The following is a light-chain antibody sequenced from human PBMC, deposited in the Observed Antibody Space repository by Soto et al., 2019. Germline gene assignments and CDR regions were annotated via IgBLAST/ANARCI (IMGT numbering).Light chain of an antibody. CDR1: SSDVGGYNY. Sequence: QSVLAQPASVSGSPGQSITISCTGTSSDVGGYNYVSWYQQHPGKAPKLIIYEVSDRPSGVSTRFSGSKPGNSASLTISGLQAEDEADYYCTSYTTSSTLSYVFGTGTKVTVL. V-gene: IGLV2-14*01. J-gene: IGLJ1*01. CDR2: EVS. CDR3: TSYTTSSTLSYV.